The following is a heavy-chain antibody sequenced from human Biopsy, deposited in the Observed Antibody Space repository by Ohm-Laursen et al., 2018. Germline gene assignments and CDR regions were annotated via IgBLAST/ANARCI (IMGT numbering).Heavy chain of an antibody. CDR1: GVSINTGGYY. V-gene: IGHV4-31*02. CDR3: TRAGGGKIYGL. Sequence: SDTLSLTWTVSGVSINTGGYYWTWIRQHPGTGLEWIGYIRYSGNTLYNPSLKSRLTISVDTSRNQFSLKLTSVTAADTALYYCTRAGGGKIYGLWGQGTLVTVSS. J-gene: IGHJ4*02. D-gene: IGHD3-16*01. CDR2: IRYSGNT.